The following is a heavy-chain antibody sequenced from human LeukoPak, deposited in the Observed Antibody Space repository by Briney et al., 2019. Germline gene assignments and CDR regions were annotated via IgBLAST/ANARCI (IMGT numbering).Heavy chain of an antibody. CDR1: GFTFSSYA. Sequence: GGSLRLSCAASGFTFSSYAMHWVRQAPGKGLEWVAVISYDGSNKYYADSVKGRFTISRDNSKNTLYLQMNSLRAEDTAVYYCARGPLYSGSSAPWYWGQGTLVTVSS. J-gene: IGHJ4*02. CDR2: ISYDGSNK. D-gene: IGHD1-26*01. CDR3: ARGPLYSGSSAPWY. V-gene: IGHV3-30-3*01.